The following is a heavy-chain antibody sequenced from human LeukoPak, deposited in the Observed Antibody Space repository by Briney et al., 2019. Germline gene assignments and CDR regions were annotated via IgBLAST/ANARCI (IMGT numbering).Heavy chain of an antibody. CDR1: GGSISSYY. D-gene: IGHD3-22*01. CDR2: IYYSGST. Sequence: SETLSLTCTVPGGSISSYYWSWIRQPPGKGLEWIGYIYYSGSTNYNPSLKSRVTISVDTSKNQFSLKLSSVTAADTAVYYCARHVQYYYDSSGYYHWYFDLWGRGTLVTVSS. V-gene: IGHV4-59*08. CDR3: ARHVQYYYDSSGYYHWYFDL. J-gene: IGHJ2*01.